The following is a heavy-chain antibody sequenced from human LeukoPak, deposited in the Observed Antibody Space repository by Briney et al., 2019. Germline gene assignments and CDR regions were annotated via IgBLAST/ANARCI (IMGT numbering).Heavy chain of an antibody. CDR2: ISYDGSNK. Sequence: PGRSLRLSCAASGFTFSSYGMHWVRQAPGKGLEWVAVISYDGSNKYYADSVKGRFTISRDNSKNTLYLQMNSLRAEDTAVYCCAKAVYSSGWYVRSWGQGTLVTVSS. CDR1: GFTFSSYG. V-gene: IGHV3-30*18. CDR3: AKAVYSSGWYVRS. D-gene: IGHD6-19*01. J-gene: IGHJ5*02.